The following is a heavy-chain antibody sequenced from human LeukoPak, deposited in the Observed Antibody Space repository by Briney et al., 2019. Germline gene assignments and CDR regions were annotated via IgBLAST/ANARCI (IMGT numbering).Heavy chain of an antibody. J-gene: IGHJ4*02. V-gene: IGHV4-38-2*01. CDR1: GYSISCGYY. D-gene: IGHD6-19*01. CDR2: IYHSGST. Sequence: SETLSLTCAVSGYSISCGYYWGWIRQPPGKGLEWIGSIYHSGSTYYNPSLKSRVTISVDTSKNQFSLKLSSVTAADTAVYYCARGGEWEWLPLGIYYFDYWGQGTLVTVSS. CDR3: ARGGEWEWLPLGIYYFDY.